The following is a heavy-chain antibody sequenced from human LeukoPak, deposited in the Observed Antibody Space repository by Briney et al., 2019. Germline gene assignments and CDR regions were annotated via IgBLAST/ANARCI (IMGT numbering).Heavy chain of an antibody. CDR3: AKDPARYYYDSSGYYYAPDY. Sequence: GGSLRLSCADSVFTLISNYMSWVRQAPGKGLEWVSLIYSGGRTYYADSVKGRFTISRDNSKNTLYPQMNSLRAEDTAVYYRAKDPARYYYDSSGYYYAPDYWGQGTVPTVSS. V-gene: IGHV3-53*05. CDR2: IYSGGRT. D-gene: IGHD3-22*01. J-gene: IGHJ4*02. CDR1: VFTLISNY.